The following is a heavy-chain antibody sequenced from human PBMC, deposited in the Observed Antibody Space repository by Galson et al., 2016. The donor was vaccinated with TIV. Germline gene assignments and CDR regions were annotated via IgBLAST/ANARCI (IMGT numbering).Heavy chain of an antibody. V-gene: IGHV1-46*01. J-gene: IGHJ4*02. Sequence: SVKVSCKASGYTLSHYYMHWVRQAPGQGLEWVGVIDPLGGGTTYAPQFQGRVTMTRGTSTSTVYMELTSLKSDDTAIFYCATFSGARGPFDYWGQGTLVAVSS. D-gene: IGHD2-15*01. CDR2: IDPLGGGT. CDR3: ATFSGARGPFDY. CDR1: GYTLSHYY.